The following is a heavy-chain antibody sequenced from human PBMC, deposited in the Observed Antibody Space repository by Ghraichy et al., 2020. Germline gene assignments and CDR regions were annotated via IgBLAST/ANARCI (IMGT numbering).Heavy chain of an antibody. CDR3: ATAGEPGWVTIVRGANKYFDL. CDR2: IYYSGST. V-gene: IGHV4-39*01. D-gene: IGHD3-10*01. Sequence: SETLSLTCTVSGGSISSSSYYWGWIRQPPGKGLEWIGSIYYSGSTYYNPSLKSRVTISVDTSKNQFSLKLSSVTAADTAVYYCATAGEPGWVTIVRGANKYFDLWGRGTLVTVSS. CDR1: GGSISSSSYY. J-gene: IGHJ2*01.